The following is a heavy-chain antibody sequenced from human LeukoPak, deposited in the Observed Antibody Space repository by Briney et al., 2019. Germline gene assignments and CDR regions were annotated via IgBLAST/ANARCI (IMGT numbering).Heavy chain of an antibody. CDR3: ARGGSYSFDY. CDR1: GGSISSYY. D-gene: IGHD1-26*01. V-gene: IGHV4-59*12. Sequence: SETLSLTCTVSGGSISSYYWSWIRQPPGKGLEWIGYIYYSGSTNYNPSLKSRVTISVDTSKNQFSLQLNSVTPEDTAVYYCARGGSYSFDYWGQGTLVTVPS. CDR2: IYYSGST. J-gene: IGHJ4*02.